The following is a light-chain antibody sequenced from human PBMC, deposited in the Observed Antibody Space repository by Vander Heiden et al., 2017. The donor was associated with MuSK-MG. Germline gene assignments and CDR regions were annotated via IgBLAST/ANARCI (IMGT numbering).Light chain of an antibody. CDR2: DAS. J-gene: IGKJ5*01. Sequence: QLTQSPSSLSASVGHRVTITSRASQGVSSALAWYQQKPGKPPKLLIYDASTLDSGVPSRFSGSGSGTDFTLAISSLQPEDFATYYCQQVNSSPITFGQGTQVEIK. CDR1: QGVSSA. V-gene: IGKV1-13*02. CDR3: QQVNSSPIT.